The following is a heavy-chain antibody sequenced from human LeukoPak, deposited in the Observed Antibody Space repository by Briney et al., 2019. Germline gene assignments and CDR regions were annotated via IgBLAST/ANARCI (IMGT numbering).Heavy chain of an antibody. J-gene: IGHJ4*02. CDR1: GFTFSSYS. CDR2: ISSSSSTI. CDR3: ARDVLVSTTPGIDY. V-gene: IGHV3-48*02. Sequence: GGSLRLSCVASGFTFSSYSMNWVRQAPGKGLEWVSYISSSSSTIYYADSVKGRFTISRDNAKNSLSLQMNSLRDEDTAVYYCARDVLVSTTPGIDYWGQGTLVTVSS. D-gene: IGHD2-15*01.